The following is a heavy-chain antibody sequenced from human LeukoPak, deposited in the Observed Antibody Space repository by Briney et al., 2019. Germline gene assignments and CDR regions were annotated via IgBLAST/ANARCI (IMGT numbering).Heavy chain of an antibody. V-gene: IGHV3-7*03. CDR2: IKQDGSEK. Sequence: GGSLRLSCVASGFTFSSYWMHWVRQAPGKGLEWVANIKQDGSEKYYVDSVKGRFTISRDNAKNSLYLQMNSLRAEDTAVYYCAREARGDRIDYWGQGTLVTVSS. D-gene: IGHD3-16*01. CDR3: AREARGDRIDY. CDR1: GFTFSSYW. J-gene: IGHJ4*02.